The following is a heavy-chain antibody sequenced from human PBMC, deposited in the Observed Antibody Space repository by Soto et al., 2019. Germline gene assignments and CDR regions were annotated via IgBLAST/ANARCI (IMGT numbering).Heavy chain of an antibody. CDR1: GFTFSSYA. J-gene: IGHJ4*02. D-gene: IGHD5-12*01. CDR3: AKDSAPEWLQSLTRGSFDY. V-gene: IGHV3-23*01. CDR2: ISGSGGST. Sequence: GGSLKLSCAASGFTFSSYAMSWVRQAPGKGLEWVSAISGSGGSTYYADSVKGRFTISRDNSKNTLYLQMNSLRAEDTAVYYCAKDSAPEWLQSLTRGSFDYWGQGTLVTVSS.